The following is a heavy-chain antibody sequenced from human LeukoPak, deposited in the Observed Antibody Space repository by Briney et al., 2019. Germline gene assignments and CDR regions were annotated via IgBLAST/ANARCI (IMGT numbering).Heavy chain of an antibody. CDR3: AREAGIAARPSRWFDP. J-gene: IGHJ5*02. Sequence: PGGSLRLSCAASGFTVSSNYMSWVRQAPGKGLEWGSVIYSGGSTYYADSVKGRFTISRDNSKNTLYLQMNSLRAEDTAVYYCAREAGIAARPSRWFDPWGQGTLVTVSS. D-gene: IGHD6-6*01. CDR2: IYSGGST. CDR1: GFTVSSNY. V-gene: IGHV3-66*02.